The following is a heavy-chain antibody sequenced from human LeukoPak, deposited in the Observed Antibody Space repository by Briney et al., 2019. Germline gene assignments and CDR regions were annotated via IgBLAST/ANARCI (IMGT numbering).Heavy chain of an antibody. CDR2: IYPGDSDT. V-gene: IGHV5-51*01. CDR1: GYSFTAYW. D-gene: IGHD2-21*02. J-gene: IGHJ4*02. Sequence: GESLKISCQGSGYSFTAYWIGWVRQMPGKGLEWAGIIYPGDSDTRYSPSFQGQVTISADKSISTAYLQWSTLKASDTAMYYCARSWVTGYGTVLDYWGQGTLVTVPS. CDR3: ARSWVTGYGTVLDY.